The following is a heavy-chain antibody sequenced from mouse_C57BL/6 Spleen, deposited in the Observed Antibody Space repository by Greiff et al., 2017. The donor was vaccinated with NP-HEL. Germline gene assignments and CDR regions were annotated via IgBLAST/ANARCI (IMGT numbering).Heavy chain of an antibody. CDR1: GYTFTDYN. D-gene: IGHD1-1*01. J-gene: IGHJ3*01. Sequence: VQLQQSGPELVKPGASVKIPCKASGYTFTDYNMDWVKQSHGKSLEWIGDINPNNGGTIYNQKFKGKATLTVDKSSSTAYMELRSLTSEDTAVYFCARSIYYGSSWFAYWGQGTLITVSA. CDR2: INPNNGGT. CDR3: ARSIYYGSSWFAY. V-gene: IGHV1-18*01.